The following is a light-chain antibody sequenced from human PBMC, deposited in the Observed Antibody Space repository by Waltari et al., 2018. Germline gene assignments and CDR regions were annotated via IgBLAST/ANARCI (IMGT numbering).Light chain of an antibody. V-gene: IGKV3-20*01. CDR3: QHYLRLPVT. J-gene: IGKJ1*01. CDR2: GAS. CDR1: QSVTRA. Sequence: EIVLTQSPGTLSLSPGESATLSCRTSQSVTRALAWYQQKPGKAPRLLIYGASNRGTGIPDRFSGRGSGTDFSLTISSLEPEDFAVYYCQHYLRLPVTFGQGTKVEVK.